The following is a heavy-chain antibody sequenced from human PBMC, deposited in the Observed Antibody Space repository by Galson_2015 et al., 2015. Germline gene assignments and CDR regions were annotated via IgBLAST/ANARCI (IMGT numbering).Heavy chain of an antibody. J-gene: IGHJ4*02. V-gene: IGHV3-11*01. Sequence: FTISRDNAKNSLYLQMNTLRAEDTAVYYCARDFQAGDYWGQGTLVTVSS. D-gene: IGHD2/OR15-2a*01. CDR3: ARDFQAGDY.